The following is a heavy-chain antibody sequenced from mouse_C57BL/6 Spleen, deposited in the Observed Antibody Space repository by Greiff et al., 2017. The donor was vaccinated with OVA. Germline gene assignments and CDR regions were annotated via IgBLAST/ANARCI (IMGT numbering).Heavy chain of an antibody. CDR2: IWTGGGT. V-gene: IGHV2-9-1*01. D-gene: IGHD1-1*01. CDR1: GFSLTSSA. J-gene: IGHJ3*01. Sequence: QVQLKESGPGLVAPSQSLSITCTVSGFSLTSSAISWVRQPPGKGLELLGVIWTGGGTHYTSALKSTLSISKDNAKSQVVLKMNSLQTDDTARYYCARNFPGSSYWLAYWGQGTLVTVSA. CDR3: ARNFPGSSYWLAY.